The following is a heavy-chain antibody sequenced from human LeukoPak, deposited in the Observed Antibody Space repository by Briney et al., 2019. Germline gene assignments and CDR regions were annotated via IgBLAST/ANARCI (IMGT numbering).Heavy chain of an antibody. CDR1: GFTFDDYA. J-gene: IGHJ4*02. CDR2: ISWNSGSI. D-gene: IGHD3-22*01. CDR3: AKGRYDSSGYFNY. Sequence: GGSLRLSRAASGFTFDDYAMHWVRQAPGKGLEWVSGISWNSGSIGYADSVKGRFTISRDNAKNSLYLQMNSLRAEDTALYYCAKGRYDSSGYFNYWGQGTLVTVSS. V-gene: IGHV3-9*01.